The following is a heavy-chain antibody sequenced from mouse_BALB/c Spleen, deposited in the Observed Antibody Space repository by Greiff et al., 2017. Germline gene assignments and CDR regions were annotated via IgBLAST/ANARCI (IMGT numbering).Heavy chain of an antibody. CDR1: GFPFTSYG. Sequence: VKLQQPGAELVRPGASVKLSCKASGFPFTSYGINWVQQRPGQGLEWIGNIYPSDSYTNYNEKFKDKATLTVDNTSSTSYMQLSSPTAEDASVCCCTRYDYDGALFAYWGQGTLVTVSA. D-gene: IGHD2-4*01. J-gene: IGHJ3*01. CDR2: IYPSDSYT. V-gene: IGHV1-69*02. CDR3: TRYDYDGALFAY.